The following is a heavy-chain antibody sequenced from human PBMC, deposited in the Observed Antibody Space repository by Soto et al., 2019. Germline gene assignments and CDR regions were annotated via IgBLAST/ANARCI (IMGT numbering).Heavy chain of an antibody. CDR2: IYHSGST. CDR3: VRHAQWIIRAY. V-gene: IGHV4-59*08. D-gene: IGHD5-12*01. CDR1: GGSISSYY. Sequence: PSETLSLTCTVSGGSISSYYWSWIRQPPGKGLEWIGYIYHSGSTYYNPSLKSRVTISVDRSKNQFSLKLSSVTAADTAVYYCVRHAQWIIRAYWGQGSLVTVSS. J-gene: IGHJ4*02.